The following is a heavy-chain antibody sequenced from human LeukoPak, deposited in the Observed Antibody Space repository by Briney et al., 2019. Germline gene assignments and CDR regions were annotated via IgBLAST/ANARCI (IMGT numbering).Heavy chain of an antibody. V-gene: IGHV1-46*01. J-gene: IGHJ6*03. CDR3: ARDWQLDARYYYMDV. Sequence: ASVKVSCKASGYTFTSYYMHWVRQAPGQGLEWMGIINPSGGSTSYAQKFQGRVTMTRDMSTSTVYMELSSLRSEDTAVYYCARDWQLDARYYYMDVWGKGTTATVSS. CDR1: GYTFTSYY. D-gene: IGHD6-6*01. CDR2: INPSGGST.